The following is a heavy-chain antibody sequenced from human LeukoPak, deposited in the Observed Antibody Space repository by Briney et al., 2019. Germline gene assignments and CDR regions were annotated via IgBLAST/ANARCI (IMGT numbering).Heavy chain of an antibody. CDR3: ARGNRENYYYGLDV. Sequence: PGRSLRLSCAASGFTFSSYAMHWVRQAPGKGLEWVAVISYDGSNKYYADSVKGRFTISRDNSKNTLYLQMNSLRAEDTAVYYCARGNRENYYYGLDVWGQGTTVTVSS. CDR2: ISYDGSNK. J-gene: IGHJ6*02. V-gene: IGHV3-30-3*01. CDR1: GFTFSSYA.